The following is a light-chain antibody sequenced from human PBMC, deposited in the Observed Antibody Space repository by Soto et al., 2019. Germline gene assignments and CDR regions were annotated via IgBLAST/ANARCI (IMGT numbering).Light chain of an antibody. V-gene: IGKV1-6*01. J-gene: IGKJ1*01. Sequence: AIQMTQSPSSLSASAGYRVTITCRASQGIRNDLGWYQQKPGKAPKLLIYAASSLQSGVPSRFSGSGSGTDFTLSISSLHHEDVATYYCLQDYNFPRTFGPGTKVDIK. CDR3: LQDYNFPRT. CDR2: AAS. CDR1: QGIRND.